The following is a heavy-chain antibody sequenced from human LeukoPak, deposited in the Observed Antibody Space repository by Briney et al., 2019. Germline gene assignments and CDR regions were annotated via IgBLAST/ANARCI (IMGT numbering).Heavy chain of an antibody. V-gene: IGHV3-7*01. CDR1: GFTFSSYG. D-gene: IGHD2-2*01. CDR3: ARIYCSSTSCYRTSYYYYYYMDV. Sequence: GGSLRLSCAASGFTFSSYGMHWVRQAPGKGLEWVANIKQDGSEKYYVDSVKGRFTISRDNAKNSLYLQMNSLRAEDTAVYYCARIYCSSTSCYRTSYYYYYYMDVWGKGTTVTISS. CDR2: IKQDGSEK. J-gene: IGHJ6*03.